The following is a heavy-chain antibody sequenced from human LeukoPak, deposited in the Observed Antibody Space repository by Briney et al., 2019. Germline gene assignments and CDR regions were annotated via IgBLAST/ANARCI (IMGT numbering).Heavy chain of an antibody. CDR1: GYTFTSYY. V-gene: IGHV1-46*03. J-gene: IGHJ4*02. D-gene: IGHD3-9*01. CDR2: INPSGGST. CDR3: ARGCYDILTGYCFDY. Sequence: ASVKVSCKASGYTFTSYYMHWVRQAPGQGLEWTGIINPSGGSTSYGQKFQGRVTMTRDTSTSTVYMELSSLRSEDTAVYYCARGCYDILTGYCFDYWGQGTLVTVSS.